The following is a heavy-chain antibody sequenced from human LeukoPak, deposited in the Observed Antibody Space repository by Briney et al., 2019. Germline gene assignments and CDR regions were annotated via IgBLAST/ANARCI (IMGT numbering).Heavy chain of an antibody. CDR2: ISGSGGST. V-gene: IGHV3-23*01. CDR3: AKSRYYGSGSYPFDP. CDR1: GFTFSSYA. Sequence: TGGSLRLSCAASGFTFSSYAMSWVRQAPGKGLEWVSAISGSGGSTYYADSVKGRFTISRDNSKNTLYLQMNSLRAEDTAVYYCAKSRYYGSGSYPFDPWGQGTLVTVSS. J-gene: IGHJ5*02. D-gene: IGHD3-10*01.